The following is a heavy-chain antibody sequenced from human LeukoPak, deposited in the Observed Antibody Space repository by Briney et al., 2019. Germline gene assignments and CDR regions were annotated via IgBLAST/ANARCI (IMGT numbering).Heavy chain of an antibody. D-gene: IGHD2-15*01. V-gene: IGHV4-59*01. CDR3: ARKANCGGGACYPYYYYYFFDF. J-gene: IGHJ6*03. CDR1: DGSISSFY. Sequence: SEALSLTCSVSDGSISSFYWNWIRYTPGKGLEWIGYVSYSGSTNYNPSLKGRVSISVDTSKNQFSLSLRSVTAADTAVYYCARKANCGGGACYPYYYYYFFDFWGKGTTVTVSS. CDR2: VSYSGST.